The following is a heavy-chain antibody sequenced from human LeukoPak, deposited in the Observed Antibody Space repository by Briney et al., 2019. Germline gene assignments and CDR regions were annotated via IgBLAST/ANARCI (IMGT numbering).Heavy chain of an antibody. D-gene: IGHD6-19*01. J-gene: IGHJ4*02. CDR2: IYPGDSDT. Sequence: GESLKISCKGSGYSFTSYWIGWVRQMPGKGLEWMGIIYPGDSDTRYSPSLQGQVTISADKSISTAYLQWSSLKASDTAMYYCASPPPWSSGWYFLYYWGQGTLVTVSS. CDR3: ASPPPWSSGWYFLYY. V-gene: IGHV5-51*01. CDR1: GYSFTSYW.